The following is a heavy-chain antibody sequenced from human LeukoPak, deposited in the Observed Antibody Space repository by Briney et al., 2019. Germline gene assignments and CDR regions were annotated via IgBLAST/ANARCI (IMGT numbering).Heavy chain of an antibody. D-gene: IGHD2-15*01. V-gene: IGHV1-2*02. Sequence: ASVKVSCKASGYTFTGYYMHWVRQDPGQGLEWMGWINPNSGGTNYAQKFQGRVTMTRDTSISTAYMELSRLRSDDTAVYYCARPLLPYCSGGSCYSAWQHWGQGTLVTVSS. CDR3: ARPLLPYCSGGSCYSAWQH. CDR1: GYTFTGYY. J-gene: IGHJ1*01. CDR2: INPNSGGT.